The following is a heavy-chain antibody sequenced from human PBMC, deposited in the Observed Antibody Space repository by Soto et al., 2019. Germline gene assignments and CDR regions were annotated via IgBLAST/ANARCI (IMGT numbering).Heavy chain of an antibody. J-gene: IGHJ4*02. CDR2: ISYDGTKK. D-gene: IGHD7-27*01. CDR1: GFNLTDYA. CDR3: ARDSEANSDEVSPLRRSN. Sequence: QVQLLESGGAVVQPGGSLRLSCAVSGFNLTDYAMHWVRQAPGKGLDWVGLISYDGTKKNYADSVRGRFIISRDNSKNTLFLQMNSLTAEDTAVYYCARDSEANSDEVSPLRRSNWGQGTLVAVST. V-gene: IGHV3-30*04.